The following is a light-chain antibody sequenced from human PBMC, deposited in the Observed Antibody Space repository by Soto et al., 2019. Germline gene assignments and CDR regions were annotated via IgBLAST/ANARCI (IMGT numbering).Light chain of an antibody. V-gene: IGKV3-20*01. Sequence: EMVMTQSPATQSVSPGERASLSCRASQSVSSSYLAWYQQKPGQAPRLLIYGASSRATGIPDRFSGSGSGTDFTLTISRLEPEDFAVYYCQQYGSSPWTFGQGTKVEIK. CDR3: QQYGSSPWT. J-gene: IGKJ1*01. CDR2: GAS. CDR1: QSVSSSY.